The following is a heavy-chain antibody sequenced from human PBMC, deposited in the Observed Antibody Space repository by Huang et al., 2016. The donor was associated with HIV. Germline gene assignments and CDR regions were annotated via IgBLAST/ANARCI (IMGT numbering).Heavy chain of an antibody. D-gene: IGHD3-10*01. J-gene: IGHJ4*02. CDR3: ARDRVVFYYGSGSYYNFDY. V-gene: IGHV7-4-1*02. Sequence: QVQLVQSGSELKKPGASVKVSCKASGYTFTRYAMNWVRQAPGQGLEWNVLINTHPGNPTYATGFTCWFVVSLYTFVSTAYLQSSSLKAEDTAVYSCARDRVVFYYGSGSYYNFDYWGQGTLVTVSS. CDR1: GYTFTRYA. CDR2: INTHPGNP.